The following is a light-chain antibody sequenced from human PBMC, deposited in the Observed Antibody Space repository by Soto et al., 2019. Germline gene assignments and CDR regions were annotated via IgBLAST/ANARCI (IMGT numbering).Light chain of an antibody. CDR1: QSVNSY. CDR2: DAS. J-gene: IGKJ4*01. CDR3: QQRSTWPRLT. V-gene: IGKV3-11*01. Sequence: EIVLTQSPATLSLSPGERATLSCRASQSVNSYLAWYQRKPGQAPRLLITDASNRATGIPARFSGSGSGTDFTPTISSLAPEDVAVYYCQQRSTWPRLTFGGGTKVEIK.